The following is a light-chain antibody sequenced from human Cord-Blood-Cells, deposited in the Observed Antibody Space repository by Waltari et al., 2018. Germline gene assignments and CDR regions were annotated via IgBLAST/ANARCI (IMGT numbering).Light chain of an antibody. CDR2: EVS. Sequence: QSALTQPASVSGSSGQSITISCTGTSSDVSGYNYVSWYQQHPGKAPKLMIYEVSNRPSGVSNRFSGSKSGNTASLTISGLQAEDEADYYCSSYTSSSTLVFGGGTKLTVL. J-gene: IGLJ3*02. V-gene: IGLV2-14*01. CDR3: SSYTSSSTLV. CDR1: SSDVSGYNY.